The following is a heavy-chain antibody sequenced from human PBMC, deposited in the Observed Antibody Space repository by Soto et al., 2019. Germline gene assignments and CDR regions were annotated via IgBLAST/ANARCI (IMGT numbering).Heavy chain of an antibody. CDR1: GFMFNDYY. D-gene: IGHD2-2*01. Sequence: QVQLVESGGGLVRPGGSLRLSCAASGFMFNDYYVSWIRQAPGKGLESVSYISSSSSFTNYADSVKGRFTISRDNAKNSLYLQMNSLRVEDTAVYYCARVRRGQLLSAFAGPFDIWGQGTMVTVSS. V-gene: IGHV3-11*05. J-gene: IGHJ3*02. CDR2: ISSSSSFT. CDR3: ARVRRGQLLSAFAGPFDI.